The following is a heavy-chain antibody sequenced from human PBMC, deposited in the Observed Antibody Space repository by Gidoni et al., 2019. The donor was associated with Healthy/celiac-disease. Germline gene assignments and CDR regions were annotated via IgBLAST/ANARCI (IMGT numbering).Heavy chain of an antibody. CDR3: TTDGDDILTGYYDFDY. CDR1: GFTFSNAW. V-gene: IGHV3-15*01. J-gene: IGHJ4*02. D-gene: IGHD3-9*01. Sequence: EVQLVESGGGLVKPGGSLRLSCAAAGFTFSNAWMSWVRQAPGKGLEWVGRIKSKTDSGTTDYAAPGKGRFTISRDDSKNTLYLQMNSLKTEDTAVYYCTTDGDDILTGYYDFDYWGQGTLVTVSS. CDR2: IKSKTDSGTT.